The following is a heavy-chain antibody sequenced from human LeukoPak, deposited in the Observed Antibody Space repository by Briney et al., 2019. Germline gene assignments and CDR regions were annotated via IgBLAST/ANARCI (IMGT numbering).Heavy chain of an antibody. CDR3: AKDPSGGSCYPDY. Sequence: TGGSLRLSCAASGFTFSSYAMSWVRQAPGKGLEWVSAISGSGGSTYYAESVKGRFTISRDNSKNRLYLQMNSMRAEDTAVYYCAKDPSGGSCYPDYWGQGTLVTVSS. CDR1: GFTFSSYA. D-gene: IGHD2-15*01. J-gene: IGHJ4*02. CDR2: ISGSGGST. V-gene: IGHV3-23*01.